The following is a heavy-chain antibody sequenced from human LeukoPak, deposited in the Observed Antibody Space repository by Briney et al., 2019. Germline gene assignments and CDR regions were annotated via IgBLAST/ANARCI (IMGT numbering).Heavy chain of an antibody. V-gene: IGHV3-74*01. J-gene: IGHJ5*01. CDR3: VRDWDHFDFDS. D-gene: IGHD3-9*01. CDR1: GFTLSNYW. CDR2: IKGDGSHT. Sequence: GGSLRLSCAASGFTLSNYWMHWVRQAPGKGLVWVSRIKGDGSHTIYADPVKGRFTISRDNAKNTLYLQMRSLRAEDTAVYYCVRDWDHFDFDSWGQGTLVTVSS.